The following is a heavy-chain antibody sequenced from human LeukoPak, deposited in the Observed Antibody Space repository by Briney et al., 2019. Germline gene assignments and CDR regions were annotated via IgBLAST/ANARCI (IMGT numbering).Heavy chain of an antibody. CDR1: GGSISSGAFS. V-gene: IGHV4-30-2*01. J-gene: IGHJ4*02. CDR2: IYHTGSA. D-gene: IGHD4-23*01. CDR3: ATHDYGGTSAFDY. Sequence: SETLSLTCVVSGGSISSGAFSWSWIRQPPGKGLEWIGYIYHTGSAYYNLSLKSRVTISLDRSKNQFSLRLSSVTAADTAVYFCATHDYGGTSAFDYWGQGTLVTVSS.